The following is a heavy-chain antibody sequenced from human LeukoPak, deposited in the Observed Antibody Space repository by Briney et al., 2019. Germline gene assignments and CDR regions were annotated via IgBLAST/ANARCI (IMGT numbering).Heavy chain of an antibody. V-gene: IGHV1-18*01. CDR2: ISAYNGNT. D-gene: IGHD1-26*01. Sequence: EASVKVSFKASGYTFTSYGISWVRQAPGQGREWMGWISAYNGNTNYVQKLQGRVTITTYTYTSTAYLDLRSLRSDDTAVYYCARGGRIVGATRSFDYWGQGTLVTVSS. CDR1: GYTFTSYG. CDR3: ARGGRIVGATRSFDY. J-gene: IGHJ4*02.